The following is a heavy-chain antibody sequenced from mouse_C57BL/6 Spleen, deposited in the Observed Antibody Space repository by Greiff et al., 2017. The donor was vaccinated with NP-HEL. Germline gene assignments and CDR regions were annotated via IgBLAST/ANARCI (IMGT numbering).Heavy chain of an antibody. J-gene: IGHJ1*03. Sequence: EVQLQQSGAELLKPGASVKLSCKASGYTFTDYYMNWVKQSNGKSLEWIGEINPNYGTTSYNQKFKGKATLTVDQSTSTAYMQLNSLTSEYSAVYYCARGIWYFDVWGTGTTVTVSS. CDR3: ARGIWYFDV. V-gene: IGHV1-39*01. CDR1: GYTFTDYY. CDR2: INPNYGTT.